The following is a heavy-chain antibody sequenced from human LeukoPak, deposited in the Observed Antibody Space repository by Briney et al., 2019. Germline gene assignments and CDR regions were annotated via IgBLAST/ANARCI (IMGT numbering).Heavy chain of an antibody. D-gene: IGHD1-26*01. Sequence: SETLSLTCTVSGGSISSYYWSWIRQPPGKGLEWIGYIYYSGRTNYNPSLKSRVTISVDTSKNQFSLILSSVTAADTAVYYCASVGSSPDAFDIWGQGTMVTVSS. J-gene: IGHJ3*02. CDR1: GGSISSYY. V-gene: IGHV4-59*08. CDR3: ASVGSSPDAFDI. CDR2: IYYSGRT.